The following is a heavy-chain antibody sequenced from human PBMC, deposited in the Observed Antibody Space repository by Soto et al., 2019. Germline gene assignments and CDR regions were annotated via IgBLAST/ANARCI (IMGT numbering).Heavy chain of an antibody. CDR3: ARDKVVGYYGSGSYPNYYYYGMDV. D-gene: IGHD3-10*01. Sequence: EVQLVESGGGLVQPGGSLRLSCAASGFTVSSNYMSWVRQAPGKGLEWVSVIYSGGSTYYADSVKGRFTISRDNSKNTLYLQMNRLRAEDTAVYYCARDKVVGYYGSGSYPNYYYYGMDVWGQGTTVTVSS. CDR1: GFTVSSNY. V-gene: IGHV3-66*01. CDR2: IYSGGST. J-gene: IGHJ6*02.